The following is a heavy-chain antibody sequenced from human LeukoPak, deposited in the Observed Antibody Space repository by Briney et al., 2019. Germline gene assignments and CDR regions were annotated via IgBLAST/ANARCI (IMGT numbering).Heavy chain of an antibody. CDR3: AREIYTQGYYFDY. J-gene: IGHJ4*02. CDR2: IYSGGDT. Sequence: GGSLRLSCAASGFTFSSYAMSWVRQAPGKGLEWVSVIYSGGDTYYADSVKERFTISRDNSINTLYLQMNSLRADDTAVYYCAREIYTQGYYFDYWGQGTLVTVSS. D-gene: IGHD5-12*01. CDR1: GFTFSSYA. V-gene: IGHV3-66*01.